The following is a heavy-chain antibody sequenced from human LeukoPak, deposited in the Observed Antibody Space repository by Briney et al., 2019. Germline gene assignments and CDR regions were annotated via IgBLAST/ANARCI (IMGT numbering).Heavy chain of an antibody. CDR1: GFTVSSNY. CDR2: IYSGGST. J-gene: IGHJ6*03. D-gene: IGHD2-2*01. Sequence: SGGSLRLSCAASGFTVSSNYMSWVRQAPGKGLEWASVIYSGGSTNYADSVKGRFTISRDNSKNTLYLQMNSLRAEDTAVYYCARDAMMGQYYYMDVWGKGTTVTVSS. CDR3: ARDAMMGQYYYMDV. V-gene: IGHV3-53*01.